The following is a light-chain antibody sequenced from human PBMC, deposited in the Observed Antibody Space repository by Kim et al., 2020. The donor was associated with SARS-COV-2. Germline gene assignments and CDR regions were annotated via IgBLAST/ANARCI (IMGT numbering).Light chain of an antibody. CDR1: QAISSY. V-gene: IGKV1-39*01. Sequence: AFLGDRVSITCRASQAISSYLNWYHQKPGQAPELLFYAASSLQSGVSSRFSGRQSGTDFTLTISSLQPEDFATYYCQQSYTAPYTFGQGTKREI. CDR3: QQSYTAPYT. CDR2: AAS. J-gene: IGKJ2*01.